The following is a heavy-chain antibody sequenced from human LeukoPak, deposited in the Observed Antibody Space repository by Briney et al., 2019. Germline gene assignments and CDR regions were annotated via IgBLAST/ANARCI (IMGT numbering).Heavy chain of an antibody. CDR3: ARGPSDSSGYYYEGDAFDI. J-gene: IGHJ3*02. CDR1: GYTFTSYV. V-gene: IGHV1-2*02. Sequence: ASVKVSCKASGYTFTSYVIHWVRQAPGQGLEWMGWINPNSGGTNYGQKFQGRVTMTRDTSISIVYMELSRLRSDDTAVYYCARGPSDSSGYYYEGDAFDIWGQGTVVTVSS. CDR2: INPNSGGT. D-gene: IGHD3-22*01.